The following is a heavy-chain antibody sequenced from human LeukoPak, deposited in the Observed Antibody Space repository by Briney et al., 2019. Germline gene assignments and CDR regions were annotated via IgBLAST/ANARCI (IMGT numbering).Heavy chain of an antibody. Sequence: ASLRVSCKASGYSFTGYYIHWARQAPGQGLECMGWIKPNSGGKKNAQKSQGRVTMTRDTSISAAYMELSRLRSDDTALYYCARVTSSGYSGSDIWGQGTMVTVSS. CDR2: IKPNSGGK. V-gene: IGHV1-2*02. D-gene: IGHD6-19*01. CDR3: ARVTSSGYSGSDI. J-gene: IGHJ3*02. CDR1: GYSFTGYY.